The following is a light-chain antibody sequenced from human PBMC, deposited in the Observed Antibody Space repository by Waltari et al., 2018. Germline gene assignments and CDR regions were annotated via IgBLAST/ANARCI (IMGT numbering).Light chain of an antibody. CDR3: EHYVRLPVT. CDR1: ESVGRS. J-gene: IGKJ1*01. Sequence: EIVLTQSPGTLSLSTGERATLSCRASESVGRSLAWYQQKSGKAPRLLIYGVSTRASGIPDRFSGSGSGTDFSLVISRLEPEDFAVYYCEHYVRLPVTFGQGTKVEIK. V-gene: IGKV3-20*01. CDR2: GVS.